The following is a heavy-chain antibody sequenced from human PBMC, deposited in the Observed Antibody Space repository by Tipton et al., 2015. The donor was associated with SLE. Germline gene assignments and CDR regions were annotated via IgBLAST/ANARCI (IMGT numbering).Heavy chain of an antibody. CDR2: ISGSGGST. Sequence: SLRLSCAASGFTFSSSALSWVRQAPGKGLEWVSAISGSGGSTYYSDSVKGRFTISRDNSKNTLYLQMNSLRAEDTAVYYCAKDPDYYGSGPRFDYWGQGTLVTVSS. CDR1: GFTFSSSA. D-gene: IGHD3-10*01. V-gene: IGHV3-23*01. CDR3: AKDPDYYGSGPRFDY. J-gene: IGHJ4*02.